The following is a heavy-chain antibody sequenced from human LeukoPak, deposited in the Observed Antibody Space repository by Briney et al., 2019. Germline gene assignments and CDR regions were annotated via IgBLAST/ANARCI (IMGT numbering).Heavy chain of an antibody. Sequence: SETLSLTCTVSGGSISSYYWSWIRQPPGKGLEWIGYIYYSGSTNYNPSLKSRVTISVDTSKNQFSLKLSSVTAADTAVYYCARCTGVVAGFGNRCAFDIWGQGTMVTVSS. CDR3: ARCTGVVAGFGNRCAFDI. CDR1: GGSISSYY. V-gene: IGHV4-59*01. D-gene: IGHD6-19*01. J-gene: IGHJ3*02. CDR2: IYYSGST.